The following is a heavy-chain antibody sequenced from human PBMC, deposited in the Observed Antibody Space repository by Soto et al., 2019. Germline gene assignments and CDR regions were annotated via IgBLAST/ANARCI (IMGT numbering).Heavy chain of an antibody. CDR2: IYFRGTT. CDR3: ARMNYYDTSGYPFDY. CDR1: GGSISRHH. V-gene: IGHV4-59*11. J-gene: IGHJ4*02. Sequence: SETLPLTCTVPGGSISRHHWSWIRQPPGKGLEWIGYIYFRGTTNYNPSLKSRVTMSADTSKNQFSLKPNSVTAADTAVYYCARMNYYDTSGYPFDYWGQGMMVTVSS. D-gene: IGHD3-22*01.